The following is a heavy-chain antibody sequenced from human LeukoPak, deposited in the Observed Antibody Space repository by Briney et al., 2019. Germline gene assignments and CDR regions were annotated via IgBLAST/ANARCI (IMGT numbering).Heavy chain of an antibody. D-gene: IGHD6-19*01. V-gene: IGHV3-23*01. CDR2: LSSSGGAT. J-gene: IGHJ4*02. CDR1: GSTLSHYA. Sequence: GGSLRLSCAASGSTLSHYAMSWVRQAPGEGLEWVSTLSSSGGATYYADSVKGRFTISRDNSRNTLFLQMNSLRAEDTALYFCAKGYSSGWHTYFDCWGQGTLVTVSS. CDR3: AKGYSSGWHTYFDC.